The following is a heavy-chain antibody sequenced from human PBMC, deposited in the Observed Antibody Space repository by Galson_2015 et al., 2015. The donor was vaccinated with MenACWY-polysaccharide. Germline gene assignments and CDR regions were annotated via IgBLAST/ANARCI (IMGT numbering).Heavy chain of an antibody. V-gene: IGHV4-4*02. CDR1: GASISSKDW. Sequence: LSLTCAVSGASISSKDWWTWVRQPPGEGLEWIGEVSQSGSTHYNPSLESRVTISVDKSKNQFSLVLRSVTAADTAVYYCARRDIYGITADYLAFDSWGQGTLITVSS. J-gene: IGHJ4*02. D-gene: IGHD3-16*01. CDR3: ARRDIYGITADYLAFDS. CDR2: VSQSGST.